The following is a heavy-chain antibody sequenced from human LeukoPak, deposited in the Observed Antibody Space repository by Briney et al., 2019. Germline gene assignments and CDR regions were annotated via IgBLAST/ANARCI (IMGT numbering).Heavy chain of an antibody. CDR3: ANAYRGKYYYYDY. J-gene: IGHJ4*02. CDR2: ISSSSGYI. Sequence: GGSLRLSCAASGFTFSSYSMNWVRQAPGKGLEWVSSISSSSGYIYYADSVKGRFTISRDNSKNMLYLEINSLRAEDTAVYYCANAYRGKYYYYDYWGQGTLVTVSS. CDR1: GFTFSSYS. V-gene: IGHV3-21*04. D-gene: IGHD1-26*01.